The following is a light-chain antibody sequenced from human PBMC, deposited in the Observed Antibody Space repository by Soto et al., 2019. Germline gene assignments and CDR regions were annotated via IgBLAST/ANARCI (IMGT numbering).Light chain of an antibody. J-gene: IGKJ2*01. CDR3: QQDGSSPPYT. CDR2: GAS. V-gene: IGKV3-20*01. Sequence: EIVLKQSPGTLSLSPGERATLSCRASQSVSSSYLAWYQQKPGQAPRLLIYGASSRATGIPDRFSGSGSRTDFNLTISRLEPEDFAVYYCQQDGSSPPYTFGQGTKLEIK. CDR1: QSVSSSY.